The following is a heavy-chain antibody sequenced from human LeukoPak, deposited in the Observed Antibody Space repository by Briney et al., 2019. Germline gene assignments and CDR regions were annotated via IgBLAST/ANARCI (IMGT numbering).Heavy chain of an antibody. D-gene: IGHD5-12*01. CDR1: GFSFSSYS. J-gene: IGHJ5*02. CDR3: ARDSNPSVATIDRFDP. CDR2: ISSSTII. V-gene: IGHV3-48*02. Sequence: GGSLRLSCAASGFSFSSYSMTWVRQAPGKGLEWVSYISSSTIIYYADSVKGRFTISRDNAKNSLYLQMNSLRDEDTAVYYCARDSNPSVATIDRFDPWGQGTLVTVSS.